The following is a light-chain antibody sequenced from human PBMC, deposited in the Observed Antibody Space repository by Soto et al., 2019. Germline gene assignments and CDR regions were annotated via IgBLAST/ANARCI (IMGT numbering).Light chain of an antibody. CDR3: QQRTDWPPWT. Sequence: EIVLTQSPGTLSLSPGERATLSCRASQSLSSTYLAWYQQKPGQAPRLLIYGASSRATGIPDRFSGSGSGTDFTLSISSLEPEDFAVYYCQQRTDWPPWTFGQGTKVDIK. J-gene: IGKJ1*01. CDR2: GAS. CDR1: QSLSSTY. V-gene: IGKV3D-20*02.